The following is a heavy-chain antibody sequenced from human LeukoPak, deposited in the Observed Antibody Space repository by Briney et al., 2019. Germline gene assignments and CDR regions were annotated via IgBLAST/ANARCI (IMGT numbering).Heavy chain of an antibody. CDR1: GGSILTTNW. CDR2: VHLSGAS. J-gene: IGHJ4*02. CDR3: AREGGAFSPFGF. Sequence: SGTLSLTCAVSGGSILTTNWWSWVRQPPGKGLEWIGEVHLSGASNYNPSLKSRVSMSIDKSRNQLSLELTSVTAADTAIYYCAREGGAFSPFGFWGQGTLVTVSS. D-gene: IGHD1-26*01. V-gene: IGHV4-4*02.